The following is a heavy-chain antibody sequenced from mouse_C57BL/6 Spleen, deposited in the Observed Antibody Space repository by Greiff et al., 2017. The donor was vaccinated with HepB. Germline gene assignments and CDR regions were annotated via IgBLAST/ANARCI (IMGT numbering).Heavy chain of an antibody. CDR2: IHPNSGST. D-gene: IGHD4-1*01. CDR1: GYTFTSYW. J-gene: IGHJ2*01. CDR3: AREDWEGFDY. Sequence: VKLQQPGAELVKPGASVKLSCKASGYTFTSYWMHWVKQRPGQGLEWIGMIHPNSGSTNYNEKFKSKATLTVDKSSSTAYMQLSSLTSEDSAVYYCAREDWEGFDYWGQGTTLTVSS. V-gene: IGHV1-64*01.